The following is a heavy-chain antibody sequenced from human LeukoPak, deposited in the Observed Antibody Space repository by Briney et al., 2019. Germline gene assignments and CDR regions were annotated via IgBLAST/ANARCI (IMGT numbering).Heavy chain of an antibody. CDR2: INPNSGGT. V-gene: IGHV1-2*02. CDR3: ARGWAFDFAGYYFALGY. D-gene: IGHD3-22*01. CDR1: GYTFTSYY. Sequence: ASVKVSCKASGYTFTSYYMHWVRQAPGQGLEWMRWINPNSGGTNYTQRFQGRVTMTRDTSISTAYMELRRLTSDDTAVYYCARGWAFDFAGYYFALGYWGQGTLVPVSS. J-gene: IGHJ4*02.